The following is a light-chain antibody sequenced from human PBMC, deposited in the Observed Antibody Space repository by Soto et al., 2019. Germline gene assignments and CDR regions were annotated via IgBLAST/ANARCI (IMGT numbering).Light chain of an antibody. Sequence: NFMLTQPHSVSESPGKTVTISCTGSSGSVASNYAHWYQRRPGSAPTIVIYGDNQRPSGVPDRFSGSIDSSSNSASLTISRLKTEDEADYFCQSYDRSSLYVFGTGTKLTVL. V-gene: IGLV6-57*02. CDR1: SGSVASNY. J-gene: IGLJ1*01. CDR2: GDN. CDR3: QSYDRSSLYV.